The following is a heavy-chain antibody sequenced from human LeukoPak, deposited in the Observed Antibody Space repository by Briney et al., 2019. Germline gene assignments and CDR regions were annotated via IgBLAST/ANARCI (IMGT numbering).Heavy chain of an antibody. CDR1: GGSISSGSYY. CDR2: IYTSGST. Sequence: SQTLSLTCTVSGGSISSGSYYWSWIRQPAGKGLEWIGRIYTSGSTNYNPSLKSRVTISVDTSKNQFSLKLSSVTAADTAVYYCARGLWFGELGGFDPWGQGTLVPVS. CDR3: ARGLWFGELGGFDP. J-gene: IGHJ5*02. D-gene: IGHD3-10*01. V-gene: IGHV4-61*02.